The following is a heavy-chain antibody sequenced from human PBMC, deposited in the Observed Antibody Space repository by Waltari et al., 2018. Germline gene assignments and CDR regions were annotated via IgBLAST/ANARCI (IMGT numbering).Heavy chain of an antibody. CDR3: ARSQFGDFDY. CDR2: IYPGYSDT. Sequence: EVQLVQSGAEVKKPGESLKLSCKGSGYSFTNYWIGWVRQMPGKGLEWMGIIYPGYSDTIYRPSSLGQVTISADKSITTAYLQWSSLKASDTAMYYCARSQFGDFDYWGQGVLVTVSS. J-gene: IGHJ4*02. V-gene: IGHV5-51*01. D-gene: IGHD3-10*01. CDR1: GYSFTNYW.